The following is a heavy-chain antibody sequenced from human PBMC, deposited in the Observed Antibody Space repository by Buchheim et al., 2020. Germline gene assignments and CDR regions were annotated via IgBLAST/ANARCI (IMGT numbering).Heavy chain of an antibody. CDR3: ARDRSPYYYDSYGEPVD. J-gene: IGHJ4*02. CDR2: ISAYKGNT. CDR1: GYTFSSYG. Sequence: QVHLVQSGAEVKKPGASVKVSCKASGYTFSSYGISWVRQAPGQGLEWMGWISAYKGNTNHAQKFQGRVTLTTDTSTSTAYMELRSLRSDDTAVYYCARDRSPYYYDSYGEPVDWGQGTL. V-gene: IGHV1-18*01. D-gene: IGHD3-22*01.